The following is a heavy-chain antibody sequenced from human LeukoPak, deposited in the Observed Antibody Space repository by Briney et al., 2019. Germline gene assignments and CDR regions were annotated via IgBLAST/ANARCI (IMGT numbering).Heavy chain of an antibody. CDR3: AKGKDSSGYYGMDV. Sequence: ASVKVSCKASGYTFTGYYMHWVRQAPGQGLEWMGRINPNSGNTNYAQKLQGRVTMTTDTSTSTAYMELRSLRSDDTAVYYCAKGKDSSGYYGMDVWGQGTTVTVSS. J-gene: IGHJ6*02. D-gene: IGHD6-19*01. V-gene: IGHV1-2*06. CDR1: GYTFTGYY. CDR2: INPNSGNT.